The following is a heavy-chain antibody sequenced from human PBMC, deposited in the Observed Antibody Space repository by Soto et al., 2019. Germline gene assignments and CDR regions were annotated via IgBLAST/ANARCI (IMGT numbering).Heavy chain of an antibody. J-gene: IGHJ4*02. CDR3: ARVMALEPGNQ. CDR1: GYTFTSYG. D-gene: IGHD1-1*01. CDR2: ISAYNGNT. Sequence: QVQLVQSGAEVKKPGASVKVSCKASGYTFTSYGISWVRQAPGQGLEWMGWISAYNGNTNNAQKLQGRVTMTTATSTSTDYMKLRRLRTDDPAVSYCARVMALEPGNQWCKGTLATVSS. V-gene: IGHV1-18*01.